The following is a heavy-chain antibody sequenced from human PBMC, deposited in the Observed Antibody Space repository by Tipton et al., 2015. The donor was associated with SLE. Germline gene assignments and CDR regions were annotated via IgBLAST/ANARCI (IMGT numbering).Heavy chain of an antibody. J-gene: IGHJ3*01. D-gene: IGHD3-3*01. Sequence: TLSLTCTVSGGSISNGGHYWNWIRQHPGKGLEWLGYIYYSGSTNYNPSLKSRLTISLDTSKNHFSLTLTSVTVSDTAVYYCARDLNLYDFWSGPQSDACDVWGQGTLVTVSS. CDR3: ARDLNLYDFWSGPQSDACDV. CDR1: GGSISNGGHY. V-gene: IGHV4-31*03. CDR2: IYYSGST.